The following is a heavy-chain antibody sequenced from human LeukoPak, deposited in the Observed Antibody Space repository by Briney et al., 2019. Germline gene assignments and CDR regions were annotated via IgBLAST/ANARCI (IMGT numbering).Heavy chain of an antibody. V-gene: IGHV1-69*05. CDR3: ARAGVAAGNWFDP. CDR1: GGTFSSYA. D-gene: IGHD6-13*01. Sequence: SVKVSCKASGGTFSSYAISWVRQAPGQGLEGMGGIIPIFGTANYAQKFQGRVTITTDESTSTAYMELSSLRSEDTAVYYCARAGVAAGNWFDPWGQGTLVTVSS. CDR2: IIPIFGTA. J-gene: IGHJ5*02.